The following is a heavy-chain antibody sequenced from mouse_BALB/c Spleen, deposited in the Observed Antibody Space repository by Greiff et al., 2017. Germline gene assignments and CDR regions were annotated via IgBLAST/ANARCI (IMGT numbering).Heavy chain of an antibody. Sequence: EVQLVESGGDLVKPGGSLKLSCAASGFTFSSYGMSWVRQTPDKRLEWVATISSGGSYTYYPDSVKGRFTISRDYAKNTLYLQMGSLKSEDTAMYYCARQAPFDCWGQGTTLTVSS. J-gene: IGHJ2*01. CDR2: ISSGGSYT. V-gene: IGHV5-6*01. CDR3: ARQAPFDC. CDR1: GFTFSSYG.